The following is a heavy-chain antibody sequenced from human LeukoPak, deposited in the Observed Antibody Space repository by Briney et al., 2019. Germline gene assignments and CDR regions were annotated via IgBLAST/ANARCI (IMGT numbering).Heavy chain of an antibody. J-gene: IGHJ4*02. CDR3: ARIHDYVWGSYRYFDY. V-gene: IGHV1-18*01. CDR2: ISAYNGNT. Sequence: GASVKVSCKASGYTFTSHGISWVRQAPGQGLEWMGWISAYNGNTNYAQKLQGRVTMTTDTSTSTAYMELRSLRSDDTAVYYCARIHDYVWGSYRYFDYWGQGTLVTVSS. CDR1: GYTFTSHG. D-gene: IGHD3-16*02.